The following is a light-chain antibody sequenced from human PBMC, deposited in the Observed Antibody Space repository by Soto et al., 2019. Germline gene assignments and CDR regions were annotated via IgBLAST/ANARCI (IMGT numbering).Light chain of an antibody. CDR3: SSYTSSSTLGV. CDR2: DVS. V-gene: IGLV2-14*01. Sequence: QSALTQPASVSGSPGQSITISCTGTSSDVGGYNYVSWYQQHPGKAPKLMIYDVSNRPSGVSNRFSGSKSGNTASLTISGLQAEDEAEYSCSSYTSSSTLGVFGTGTKVTVL. CDR1: SSDVGGYNY. J-gene: IGLJ1*01.